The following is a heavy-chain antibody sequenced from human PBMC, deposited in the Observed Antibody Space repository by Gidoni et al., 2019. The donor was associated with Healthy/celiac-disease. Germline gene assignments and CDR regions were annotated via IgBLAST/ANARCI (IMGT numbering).Heavy chain of an antibody. CDR3: AKDRQSGALITFDY. J-gene: IGHJ4*02. V-gene: IGHV3-23*01. CDR1: GLTFSSYA. Sequence: EVQLLESGGGLVQPGGSLRLSCAASGLTFSSYAMSCVRQAPGKGLEWVAAISGSGGSTYYADSVKGRFTISRDNSKNTLYLQMNSLRAEDTAVYYCAKDRQSGALITFDYWGQGTLVTVSS. D-gene: IGHD1-20*01. CDR2: ISGSGGST.